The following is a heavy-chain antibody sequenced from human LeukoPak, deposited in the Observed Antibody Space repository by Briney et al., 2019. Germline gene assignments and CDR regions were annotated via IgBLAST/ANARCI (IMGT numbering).Heavy chain of an antibody. D-gene: IGHD6-13*01. CDR1: GFTFSSYA. J-gene: IGHJ4*02. CDR3: AKDGASSSFDY. V-gene: IGHV3-30*18. CDR2: ISYDGSNK. Sequence: GRSLRLSCAASGFTFSSYAMHWVRQAPGKGLERVAVISYDGSNKYYADSVKGRFTISRDNSKNTLYLQMNSLRAEDTAVYYCAKDGASSSFDYWGQGTLVTVSS.